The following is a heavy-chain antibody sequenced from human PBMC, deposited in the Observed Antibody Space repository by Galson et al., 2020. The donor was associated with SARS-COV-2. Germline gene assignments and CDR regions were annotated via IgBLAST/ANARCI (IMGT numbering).Heavy chain of an antibody. CDR2: VKSTTDGGTT. D-gene: IGHD4-17*01. Sequence: GESLKISCAASGFTFSNAWMSWVRQAPGQGLEWVGRVKSTTDGGTTDYAAPVKGRFIISRDDSKNTLYLQMDSLKTEDTAVYYCTWTTVTLQWDFWGQGTQVTVSS. CDR1: GFTFSNAW. CDR3: TWTTVTLQWDF. V-gene: IGHV3-15*01. J-gene: IGHJ4*02.